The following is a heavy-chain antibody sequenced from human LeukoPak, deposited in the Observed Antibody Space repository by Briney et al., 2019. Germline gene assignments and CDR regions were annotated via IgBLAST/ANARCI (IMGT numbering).Heavy chain of an antibody. D-gene: IGHD4-17*01. CDR1: GGSISSYY. CDR3: ARVGGIPYGDYWFDP. Sequence: PSETLSLTCTVSGGSISSYYWSWIRQPPGKGLEWIGYIYYSGSTNYNPSLKSRVTISVDTSKNQFSLELSSVTAADTAVYYCARVGGIPYGDYWFDPWGQGTLVTVSS. J-gene: IGHJ5*02. V-gene: IGHV4-59*01. CDR2: IYYSGST.